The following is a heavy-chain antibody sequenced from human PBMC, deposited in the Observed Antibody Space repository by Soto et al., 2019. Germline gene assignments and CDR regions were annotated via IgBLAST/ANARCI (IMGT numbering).Heavy chain of an antibody. Sequence: QVQLQESGSGLVKPSGTLSLTCAVSGGSISSSNCWSWVRQPPGKGLEWIGEIYHSGSANYNPSLKSRVTISVDKSKNQFSLKLSSVTAADTAVYYCARVEGRFYYGMDVWGQGTTVTVSS. CDR2: IYHSGSA. CDR3: ARVEGRFYYGMDV. J-gene: IGHJ6*02. V-gene: IGHV4-4*02. CDR1: GGSISSSNC.